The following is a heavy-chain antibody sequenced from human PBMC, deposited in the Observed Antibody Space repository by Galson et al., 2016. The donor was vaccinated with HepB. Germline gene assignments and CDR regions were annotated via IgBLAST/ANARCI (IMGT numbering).Heavy chain of an antibody. Sequence: SLRLSCAASGFTFSSHGMSWVRQAPGKGPEWVSSISSDGSLTYYADSVKGRFTTSRDNSKNTLYVQLNSLRSEGTAVYYCAKIAVLAMWYFDYWGQGTLVTVSS. J-gene: IGHJ4*02. CDR3: AKIAVLAMWYFDY. CDR2: ISSDGSLT. CDR1: GFTFSSHG. V-gene: IGHV3-23*01. D-gene: IGHD6-19*01.